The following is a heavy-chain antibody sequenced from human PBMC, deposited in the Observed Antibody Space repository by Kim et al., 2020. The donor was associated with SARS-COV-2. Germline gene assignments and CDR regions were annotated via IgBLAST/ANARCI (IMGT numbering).Heavy chain of an antibody. Sequence: SETLSLTCAVSGDSISSDKWWSWVRQPPGKGLEWIGEMNPDGRANFNPSLKSRATISIDRSKNNFSLRLSSVTAADTAVYYCMKGGGSVAYGACWGPGTL. CDR2: MNPDGRA. V-gene: IGHV4-4*02. J-gene: IGHJ4*02. CDR1: GDSISSDKW. D-gene: IGHD3-10*01. CDR3: MKGGGSVAYGAC.